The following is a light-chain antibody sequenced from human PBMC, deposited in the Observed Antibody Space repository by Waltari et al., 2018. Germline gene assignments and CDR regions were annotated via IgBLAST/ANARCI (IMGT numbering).Light chain of an antibody. CDR1: QSVSSY. Sequence: EIVLTQSPATLSLSPGERATLSCRASQSVSSYLAWYQQKPGQAPRLLIYDASKRATGIPARFSGSGAGTDVTRTISSLEPEDFAVYDCQQRSNWPPMYTFGQGTKLEIK. V-gene: IGKV3-11*01. CDR3: QQRSNWPPMYT. J-gene: IGKJ2*01. CDR2: DAS.